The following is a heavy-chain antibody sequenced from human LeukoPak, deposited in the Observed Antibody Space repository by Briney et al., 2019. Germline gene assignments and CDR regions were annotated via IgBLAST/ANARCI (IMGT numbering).Heavy chain of an antibody. V-gene: IGHV4-59*01. D-gene: IGHD6-25*01. CDR2: IYYSGST. CDR1: GASISSYY. Sequence: SETLSLTCTVSGASISSYYWSWIRQPPGKGLECIGYIYYSGSTNYNPSLKSRVPTSVDTSKTQFTLKLSSVTAADTAGYTCARARSGWDAFDIWGQGTMVTVSS. J-gene: IGHJ3*02. CDR3: ARARSGWDAFDI.